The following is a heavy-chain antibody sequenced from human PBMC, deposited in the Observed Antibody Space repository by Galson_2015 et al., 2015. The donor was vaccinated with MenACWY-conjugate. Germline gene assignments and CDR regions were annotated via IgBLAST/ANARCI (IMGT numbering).Heavy chain of an antibody. J-gene: IGHJ4*02. CDR3: VRDPKQIPTTVPMGRFDY. V-gene: IGHV6-1*01. Sequence: CAISGDSVSSHSAAWNWIRQSPSRGLEWLGRTYCRSKCYSDYAVSVKGRITISPDTSKNQFSLQLNSVTPEDAAVYYCVRDPKQIPTTVPMGRFDYWGQGTLVTVSS. CDR2: TYCRSKCYS. D-gene: IGHD4-17*01. CDR1: GDSVSSHSAA.